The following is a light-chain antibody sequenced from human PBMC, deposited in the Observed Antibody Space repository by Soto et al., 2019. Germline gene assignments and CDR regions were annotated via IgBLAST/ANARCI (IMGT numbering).Light chain of an antibody. CDR2: DAS. CDR3: QQRSNWLT. CDR1: QSVSSY. Sequence: EIVLTQSPATLSLSPGARATLSCRASQSVSSYLAWYQQKPGQAPRLLIYDASNRATGIPARFSGSGSGTDLTLTISSLEPEDFAVYYCQQRSNWLTFGGGTKVDIK. V-gene: IGKV3-11*01. J-gene: IGKJ4*01.